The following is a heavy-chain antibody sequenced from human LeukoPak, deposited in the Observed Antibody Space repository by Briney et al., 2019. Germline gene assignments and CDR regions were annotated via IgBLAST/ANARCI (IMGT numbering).Heavy chain of an antibody. Sequence: GGSLRLSCAASGFTFSSYGMHWVRQAPGKGLEWVAVIWYDGSNKYYADSVKGRFTISRDNSKNTLYLQMNSLRAEDTAVYYCAREMYYYGSGSYVYWGQGTLVTVSS. J-gene: IGHJ4*02. V-gene: IGHV3-33*01. CDR3: AREMYYYGSGSYVY. CDR2: IWYDGSNK. D-gene: IGHD3-10*01. CDR1: GFTFSSYG.